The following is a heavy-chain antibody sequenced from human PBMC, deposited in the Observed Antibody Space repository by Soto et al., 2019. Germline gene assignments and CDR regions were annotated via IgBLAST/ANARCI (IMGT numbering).Heavy chain of an antibody. CDR3: ARSYYDLLAGYSQDAFEI. V-gene: IGHV1-3*01. Sequence: RASVKVSCKASGYTFSNYAMHWVRQAPGERLEWMGWINAGNGNTKYSQKFQGRVTITRDTSASTAYMELSSLRSEDTAVYYWARSYYDLLAGYSQDAFEIWGQGTVVTVSS. J-gene: IGHJ3*02. D-gene: IGHD3-9*01. CDR2: INAGNGNT. CDR1: GYTFSNYA.